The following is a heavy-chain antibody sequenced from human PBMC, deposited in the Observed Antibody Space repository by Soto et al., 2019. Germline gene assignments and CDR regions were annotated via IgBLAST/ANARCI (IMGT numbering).Heavy chain of an antibody. D-gene: IGHD5-12*01. Sequence: QVQLVQSGAEVKKPGSSVKVSCKASGGTFSTSTFTWVRQAPGQGLEWMGRTIPILDVADYAQDFQGRVTITAENSRSTAYVELTSLTYKDTPVYYWARDPPTGSTYSGYVAFASGAQGPLAPVPS. CDR1: GGTFSTST. CDR2: TIPILDVA. V-gene: IGHV1-69*08. J-gene: IGHJ4*02. CDR3: ARDPPTGSTYSGYVAFAS.